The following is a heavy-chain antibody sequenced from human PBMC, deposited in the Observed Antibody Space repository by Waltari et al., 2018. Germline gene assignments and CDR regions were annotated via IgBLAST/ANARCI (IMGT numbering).Heavy chain of an antibody. D-gene: IGHD3-22*01. V-gene: IGHV1-24*01. CDR3: ATDLWDSSGYYYVRRSY. CDR1: GYTLTELS. Sequence: QVQLVQSGAEVKKPGASVKVSCKVSGYTLTELSMHWVRQAPGKGLEWMGVFDPEDGETIYARKVQGRVTMTEDTSTDTAYMELSSLRSEDTAVYYCATDLWDSSGYYYVRRSYWGQGTLVTVSS. CDR2: FDPEDGET. J-gene: IGHJ4*02.